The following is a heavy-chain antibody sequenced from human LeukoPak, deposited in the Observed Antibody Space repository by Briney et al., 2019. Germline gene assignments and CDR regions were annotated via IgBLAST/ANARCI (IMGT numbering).Heavy chain of an antibody. D-gene: IGHD6-13*01. CDR1: GGSFSGYY. V-gene: IGHV4-34*01. Sequence: PSETLSLTCAVYGGSFSGYYWSWIRQPPGKGLEWIGEINHSGSTNYNPSLKSRVTISVDTSKNQFSLKLSSVTAADTAVYYCASSRSSSWSDYFDYWGQGTLVTVSS. CDR3: ASSRSSSWSDYFDY. J-gene: IGHJ4*02. CDR2: INHSGST.